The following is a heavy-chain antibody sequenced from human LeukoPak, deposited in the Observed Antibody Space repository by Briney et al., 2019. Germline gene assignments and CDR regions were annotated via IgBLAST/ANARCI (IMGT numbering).Heavy chain of an antibody. J-gene: IGHJ4*02. CDR1: GFTVSNNY. CDR3: ARDPPAVTANTYG. Sequence: GGSLRLSCAASGFTVSNNYMNWVRQAPGKGLEWVSLIYSGGTTYYADSVKGRFTISRDGSKDTLYLQMNSLRVEDTAVYYCARDPPAVTANTYGWGQGTLVTVSS. CDR2: IYSGGTT. V-gene: IGHV3-66*01. D-gene: IGHD5-18*01.